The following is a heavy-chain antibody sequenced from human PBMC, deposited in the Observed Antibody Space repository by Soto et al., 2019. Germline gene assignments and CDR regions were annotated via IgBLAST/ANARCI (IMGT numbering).Heavy chain of an antibody. J-gene: IGHJ4*02. Sequence: QVQLGESGGGVVQPGRSLRLSCAASGFTFSSYGMHWVRQAPGKGLEWVAVISYDGSNNYYADSVKGRFTISRDNSTNTLYLQMISLRAEDTAVYYCAKMVGATDFDYWGQGTLVTVSS. CDR3: AKMVGATDFDY. CDR1: GFTFSSYG. V-gene: IGHV3-30*18. CDR2: ISYDGSNN. D-gene: IGHD1-26*01.